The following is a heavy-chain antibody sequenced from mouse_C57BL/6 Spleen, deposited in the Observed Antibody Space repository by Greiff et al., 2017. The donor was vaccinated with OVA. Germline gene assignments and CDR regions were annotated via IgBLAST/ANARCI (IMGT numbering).Heavy chain of an antibody. V-gene: IGHV5-17*01. CDR2: ISSGSSTI. CDR3: ARHGLLWYFDV. D-gene: IGHD3-1*01. J-gene: IGHJ1*03. CDR1: GFTFSDYG. Sequence: EVKLMESGGGLVKPGGSLKLSCAASGFTFSDYGMHWVRQAPEKGLEWVAYISSGSSTIYYADTVKGRFTISRDNAKNTLFLQMTSLRSEDTAMYYCARHGLLWYFDVWGTGTTVTVSS.